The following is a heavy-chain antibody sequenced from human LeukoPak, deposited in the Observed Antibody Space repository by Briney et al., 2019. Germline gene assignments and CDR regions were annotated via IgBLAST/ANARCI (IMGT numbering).Heavy chain of an antibody. CDR3: AKDPRGSHNWLDP. CDR2: ISGSGGST. Sequence: GGSLRLSCATSGFTFSSYAMYWVRQAPGKGPEWVSSISGSGGSTYYADSVKGRFTFSRDNSRNTLYLQMNSLRADDTAVYSCAKDPRGSHNWLDPWGQGTLVTVSS. V-gene: IGHV3-23*01. CDR1: GFTFSSYA. J-gene: IGHJ5*02. D-gene: IGHD3-10*01.